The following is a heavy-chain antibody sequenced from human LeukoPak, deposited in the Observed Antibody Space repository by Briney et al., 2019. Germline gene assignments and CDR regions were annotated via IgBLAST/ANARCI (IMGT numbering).Heavy chain of an antibody. Sequence: KPSETLSLTCAVYGGSFSGYYWSWIRQPPGKGLEWIGDINHSGSTNYNPSLKGRVTISVDTSKNQFSLKLSSVTAADTAVFYCARGGAYCGGHCYLDFDSWGQGTLVTVPS. CDR1: GGSFSGYY. V-gene: IGHV4-34*01. D-gene: IGHD2-21*02. CDR3: ARGGAYCGGHCYLDFDS. J-gene: IGHJ4*02. CDR2: INHSGST.